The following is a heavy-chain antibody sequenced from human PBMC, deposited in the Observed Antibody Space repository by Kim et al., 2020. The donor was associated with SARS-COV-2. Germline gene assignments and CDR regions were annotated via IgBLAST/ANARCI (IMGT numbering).Heavy chain of an antibody. V-gene: IGHV3-23*01. Sequence: GGSLRLSCVASGFTFDIYAMTWVRQAPGKGLEWVSVISGGGVNKFYADSVRGRFTISRDNSKNTLFLQMNSLRDEDTALYYCAKVVVMDDYNYYYYYGMGVWGQGPTVTVS. CDR2: ISGGGVNK. J-gene: IGHJ6*02. CDR3: AKVVVMDDYNYYYYYGMGV. D-gene: IGHD3-16*01. CDR1: GFTFDIYA.